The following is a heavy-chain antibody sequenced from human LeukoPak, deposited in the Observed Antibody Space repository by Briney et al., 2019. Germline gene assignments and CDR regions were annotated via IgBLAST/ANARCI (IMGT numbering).Heavy chain of an antibody. D-gene: IGHD3-22*01. CDR2: INPNSGGT. J-gene: IGHJ6*03. Sequence: SVKVSCKASGYTFTGYYMHWVRQAPGQGLEWMGRINPNSGGTNYAQKFQGRVTMTRDTSISTAYMELSRLRSDDTAVYYWARDSYYDSSGYYEYYYYYSMDVWGKGTTGTVSS. V-gene: IGHV1-2*06. CDR1: GYTFTGYY. CDR3: ARDSYYDSSGYYEYYYYYSMDV.